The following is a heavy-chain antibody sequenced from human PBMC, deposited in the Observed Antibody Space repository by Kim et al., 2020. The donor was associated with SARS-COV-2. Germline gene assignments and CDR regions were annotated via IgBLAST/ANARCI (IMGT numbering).Heavy chain of an antibody. D-gene: IGHD3-9*01. Sequence: SETLSLTCTVSGGSISSSSYYWGWIRQPPGKGLEWIGSIYYSGSTYYNPSLKSRVTISVDTSKNQFSLKLSSVTAADTAVYYCARLGLRYFDWSIRYYFDYWGQGGLVTVSS. V-gene: IGHV4-39*01. CDR1: GGSISSSSYY. CDR2: IYYSGST. CDR3: ARLGLRYFDWSIRYYFDY. J-gene: IGHJ4*02.